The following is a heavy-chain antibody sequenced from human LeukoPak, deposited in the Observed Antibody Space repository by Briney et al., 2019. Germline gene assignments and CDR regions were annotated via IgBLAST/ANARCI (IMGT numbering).Heavy chain of an antibody. CDR3: ARDPNDSSGYYSWFDY. D-gene: IGHD3-22*01. CDR1: GFTVSSNY. J-gene: IGHJ4*02. Sequence: GGSLRLSCAASGFTVSSNYMSWVRQAPGKGLEWVSVIYSGGSTYYADSVKGRFTISRDNSKNTLYLQMNSLRPEDTAVYYCARDPNDSSGYYSWFDYWGQGTLVTVSS. V-gene: IGHV3-53*05. CDR2: IYSGGST.